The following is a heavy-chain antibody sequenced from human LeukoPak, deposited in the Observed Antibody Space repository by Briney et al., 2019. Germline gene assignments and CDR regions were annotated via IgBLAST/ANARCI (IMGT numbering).Heavy chain of an antibody. CDR2: ISGSGGTT. V-gene: IGHV3-23*01. CDR1: GFTFSSSA. Sequence: GGSLRLSCAASGFTFSSSAMSWVRQAPGKGLEWVSGISGSGGTTYHADSVKGRFTISRDKSKNTLYLQMTSLRADDTAVYYCAKEGSSGWYSFFDYWGPGTLVTVSS. D-gene: IGHD6-19*01. J-gene: IGHJ4*02. CDR3: AKEGSSGWYSFFDY.